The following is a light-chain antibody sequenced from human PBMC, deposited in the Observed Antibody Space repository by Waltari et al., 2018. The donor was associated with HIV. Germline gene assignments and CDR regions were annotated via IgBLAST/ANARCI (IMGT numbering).Light chain of an antibody. CDR3: CSYAGSYV. CDR1: SSVVGGYTY. CDR2: DVS. Sequence: QSALTQPRPVSGSPGRSVTIPCTGTSSVVGGYTYVSWYQQHPGKAPKLMIYDVSKRPSGVPDRFSGSKSGNTASLTISGLQAEDEADYYCCSYAGSYVFGTGTKVTVL. V-gene: IGLV2-11*01. J-gene: IGLJ1*01.